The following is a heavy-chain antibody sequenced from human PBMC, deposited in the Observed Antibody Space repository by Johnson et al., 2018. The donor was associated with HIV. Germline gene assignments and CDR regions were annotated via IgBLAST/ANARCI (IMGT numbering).Heavy chain of an antibody. D-gene: IGHD3-10*01. CDR3: TRDREGVGVS. CDR1: GFTFSGSA. CDR2: IRSKANSYAT. V-gene: IGHV3-73*01. J-gene: IGHJ3*01. Sequence: VQLVESGGGLVQPGGSLKLSCAASGFTFSGSAMHWVRQASGKGLEWVGRIRSKANSYATAYAASVKGRFTISRDDSKNSVYLQMSSLKTEDTAVYYCTRDREGVGVSWGQGTMVTVSS.